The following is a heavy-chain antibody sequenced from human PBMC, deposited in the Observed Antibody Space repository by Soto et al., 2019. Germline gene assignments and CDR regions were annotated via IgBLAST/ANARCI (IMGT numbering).Heavy chain of an antibody. Sequence: PSETLSLTCAVYGGSFSGYYWSWIRQPPGKGLEWIGEINHSGSTNYNPSLKSRVTISVDTSKNQFSLKLGSVTAADTAVYYCARWRARAVAGKPYYYYYGMDVWGQGTTVTVSS. V-gene: IGHV4-34*01. CDR3: ARWRARAVAGKPYYYYYGMDV. CDR2: INHSGST. D-gene: IGHD6-19*01. CDR1: GGSFSGYY. J-gene: IGHJ6*02.